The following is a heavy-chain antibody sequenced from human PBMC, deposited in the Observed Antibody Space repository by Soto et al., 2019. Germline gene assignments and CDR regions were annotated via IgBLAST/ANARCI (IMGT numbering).Heavy chain of an antibody. CDR2: VDYTGSYT. CDR1: GFTFSGFA. Sequence: EVQLLESGGGLVQPGGSLRLSCAASGFTFSGFAMNWVRQPPGKGLEWVSSVDYTGSYTFYAASVKGRFTISRDNSKNLVYLELNSLSAEDTAVYYCAKRSGGFSEFDYWGQGTLVIVSS. D-gene: IGHD5-12*01. V-gene: IGHV3-23*01. J-gene: IGHJ4*02. CDR3: AKRSGGFSEFDY.